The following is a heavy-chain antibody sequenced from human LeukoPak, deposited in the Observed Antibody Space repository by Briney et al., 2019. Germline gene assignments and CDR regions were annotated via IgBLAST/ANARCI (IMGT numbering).Heavy chain of an antibody. CDR1: GFTVSSNY. CDR2: IYSGGST. J-gene: IGHJ4*02. D-gene: IGHD4-11*01. V-gene: IGHV3-53*01. CDR3: AREDSNYAIDY. Sequence: GGSLRLSCAASGFTVSSNYMSWVRQAPGRGLEWVSVIYSGGSTYYADSVKGRFTISRDNSKNTLYLQMNSLRAEDTAVYYCAREDSNYAIDYWGQGTLVTVSS.